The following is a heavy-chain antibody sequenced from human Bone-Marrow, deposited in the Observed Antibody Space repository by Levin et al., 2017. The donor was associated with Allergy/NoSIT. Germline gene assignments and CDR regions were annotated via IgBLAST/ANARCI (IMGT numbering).Heavy chain of an antibody. Sequence: PGGSLRLSCAASGFTFSRAWMSWVRQAPGKGPEWVGRIKSKKDGATSDYAAPVKDRFTISRDDSRNTLYLQMSSLKSEDTGIYYCLTVGTVTPWQYDTMDVWGQGTTVTVSS. CDR3: LTVGTVTPWQYDTMDV. CDR1: GFTFSRAW. J-gene: IGHJ6*02. V-gene: IGHV3-15*01. D-gene: IGHD4-17*01. CDR2: IKSKKDGATS.